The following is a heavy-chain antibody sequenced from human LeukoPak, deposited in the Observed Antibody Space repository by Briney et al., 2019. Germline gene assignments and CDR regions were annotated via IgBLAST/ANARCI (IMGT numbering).Heavy chain of an antibody. J-gene: IGHJ4*02. D-gene: IGHD5-12*01. CDR3: VKDLRLGVATTYTNYFDY. V-gene: IGHV3-74*01. CDR1: GFTFSSYW. Sequence: GGSLRLSCAASGFTFSSYWMHWVRQAPGKGLVWVSRINSDGSSTSYADSVKGRFTISRDNAKNTLYLQMNSLRAEGTAVYYCVKDLRLGVATTYTNYFDYWGQGTLVTVSS. CDR2: INSDGSST.